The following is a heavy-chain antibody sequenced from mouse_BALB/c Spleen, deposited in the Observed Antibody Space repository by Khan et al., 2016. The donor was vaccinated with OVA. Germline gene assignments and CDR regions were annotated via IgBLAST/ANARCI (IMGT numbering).Heavy chain of an antibody. J-gene: IGHJ3*01. Sequence: EVQLQESGPSLVKPSQTLSLTCSVTGDSITSGYWSWIRKFPGNKLEYMGYRIYTGYTDYNPSLKSRLAITRHTSKNQYYLQLNSVTNEDTATYYCARSTYRYAFASWGQGTLVTVSA. V-gene: IGHV3-8*02. CDR1: GDSITSGY. CDR2: RIYTGYT. CDR3: ARSTYRYAFAS. D-gene: IGHD2-14*01.